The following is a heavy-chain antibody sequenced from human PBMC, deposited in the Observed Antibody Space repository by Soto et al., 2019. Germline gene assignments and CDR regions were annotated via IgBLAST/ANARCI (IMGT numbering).Heavy chain of an antibody. V-gene: IGHV3-21*01. D-gene: IGHD6-19*01. J-gene: IGHJ3*01. Sequence: GESLRLSCAASGFSFNSYTMNWLRQAPGKGLEWVSSISSSGSFTDYADSVRGRFTISRDNAKNSLYLQMTSLSAEDTAVYYCSTSGSGWYGVDFDVWGQGTKVTVSS. CDR2: ISSSGSFT. CDR3: STSGSGWYGVDFDV. CDR1: GFSFNSYT.